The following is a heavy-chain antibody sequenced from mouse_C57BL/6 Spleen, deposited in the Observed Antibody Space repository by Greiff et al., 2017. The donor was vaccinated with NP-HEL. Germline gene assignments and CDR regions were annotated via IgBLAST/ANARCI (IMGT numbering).Heavy chain of an antibody. V-gene: IGHV1-15*01. J-gene: IGHJ2*01. CDR3: TREGYYDPYYFDY. D-gene: IGHD2-4*01. CDR1: GYTFTDYE. Sequence: QVQLQQSGAELVRPGASVTLSCKASGYTFTDYEMHWVKQTPVHGLEWIGAIDPETGGTAYNQKFKGKAILTADKSSSTAYMELRSLTSEDSAVYYCTREGYYDPYYFDYWGQGTTLTVSS. CDR2: IDPETGGT.